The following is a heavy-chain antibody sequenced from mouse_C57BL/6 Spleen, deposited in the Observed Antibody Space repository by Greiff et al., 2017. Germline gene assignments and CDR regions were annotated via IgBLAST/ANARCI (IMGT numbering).Heavy chain of an antibody. CDR3: ARSYTVVAKGYCDY. Sequence: EVMLVESGGGLVQPGGSLSLSCAASGFTFTDYYMSWVRQPPGKALEWLGFIRNKANGYTTEYSASVKGRFTISRANSQSILYLHMNALRAEDSATYYCARSYTVVAKGYCDYWGQGTTGT. CDR2: IRNKANGYTT. J-gene: IGHJ2*01. V-gene: IGHV7-3*01. CDR1: GFTFTDYY. D-gene: IGHD1-1*01.